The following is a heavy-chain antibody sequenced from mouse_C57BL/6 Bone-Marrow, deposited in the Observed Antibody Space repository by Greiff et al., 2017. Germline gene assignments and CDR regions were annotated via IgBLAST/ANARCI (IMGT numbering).Heavy chain of an antibody. V-gene: IGHV1-55*01. CDR3: ARPYYSNYWYFDV. Sequence: VQLQQPGAELVKPGASVKMSCKASGYTFTSYWITWVKQRPGQGLEWIGDIYPGSGSTNYNEKFKIKAPLTVDPSSSTAYMQLSSLTSEDSAVYYCARPYYSNYWYFDVWGTGTTVTVSS. J-gene: IGHJ1*03. D-gene: IGHD2-5*01. CDR2: IYPGSGST. CDR1: GYTFTSYW.